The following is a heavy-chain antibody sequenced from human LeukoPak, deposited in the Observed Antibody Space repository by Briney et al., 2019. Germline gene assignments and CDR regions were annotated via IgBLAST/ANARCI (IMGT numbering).Heavy chain of an antibody. CDR3: ARGIYITIFGVVTPGWFDP. D-gene: IGHD3-3*01. V-gene: IGHV3-21*01. J-gene: IGHJ5*02. Sequence: PGGSLRLSCAASGFTFSSYSMNWVRQAPGKGLEWVSSISSSSSYIYYADSVKGRFTISRDNAKNSLYLQMNSLRAEDTAVYYCARGIYITIFGVVTPGWFDPWGQGTLVTVSS. CDR1: GFTFSSYS. CDR2: ISSSSSYI.